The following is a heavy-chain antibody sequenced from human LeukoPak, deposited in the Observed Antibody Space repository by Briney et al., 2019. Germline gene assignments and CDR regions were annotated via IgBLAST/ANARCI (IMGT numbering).Heavy chain of an antibody. CDR3: ARGRTGYSSSPEIDY. CDR2: INHSGST. V-gene: IGHV4-34*01. CDR1: GGSFSGYY. Sequence: PSETLSLTCAAYGGSFSGYYWSWIRQPPGKGLEWIGEINHSGSTNYNPSLKSRVTISVDTSKNQFSLKLSSVTAADTAVYYCARGRTGYSSSPEIDYWGQGTLVTVSS. J-gene: IGHJ4*02. D-gene: IGHD6-6*01.